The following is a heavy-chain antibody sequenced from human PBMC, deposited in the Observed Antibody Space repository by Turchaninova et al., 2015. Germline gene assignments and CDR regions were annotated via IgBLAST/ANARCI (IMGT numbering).Heavy chain of an antibody. CDR1: GDSVSSNSAA. CDR3: ARGAAHNFDY. J-gene: IGHJ4*02. Sequence: QVQLQQSGPGLVKPSQTLSLTCAISGDSVSSNSAAWSWVRQSPSRGLEWLGRTYYRSKWYNDYAVSGKSRIAINPDTSQNQFSLHLNSVTPGDTAVYFCARGAAHNFDYWGQGTLVTVSS. V-gene: IGHV6-1*01. CDR2: TYYRSKWYN.